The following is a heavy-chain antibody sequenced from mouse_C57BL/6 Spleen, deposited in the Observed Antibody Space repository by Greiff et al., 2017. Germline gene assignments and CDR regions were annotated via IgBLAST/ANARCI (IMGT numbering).Heavy chain of an antibody. CDR2: VWSGGST. D-gene: IGHD1-1*01. J-gene: IGHJ3*01. V-gene: IGHV2-2*01. CDR3: ARDYYGSSYLFAY. Sequence: VQLQQSGPGLVQPSQSLSITCTVSGFSLTSYGVHWVRQSPGKGREWLGVVWSGGSTDYNAAFISRLSISKDKSKSQVFFKMNSLQADDTAIYYCARDYYGSSYLFAYWGQGTLVTVSA. CDR1: GFSLTSYG.